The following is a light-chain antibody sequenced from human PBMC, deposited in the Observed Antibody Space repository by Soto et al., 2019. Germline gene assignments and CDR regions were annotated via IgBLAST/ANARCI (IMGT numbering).Light chain of an antibody. CDR3: QQYHNWPPWT. Sequence: IVMTQSPVPLSVSPGERATLSCRASESVLSNLDWYQWRPGQAPRLLIYGAFTRATGIPARFSGSGSGTEYTLTISSLESEDVAVYYCQQYHNWPPWTFGQGTKVEIK. J-gene: IGKJ1*01. V-gene: IGKV3-15*01. CDR1: ESVLSN. CDR2: GAF.